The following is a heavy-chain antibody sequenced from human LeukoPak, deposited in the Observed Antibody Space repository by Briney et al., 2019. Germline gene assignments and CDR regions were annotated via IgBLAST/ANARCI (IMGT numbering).Heavy chain of an antibody. Sequence: GGSLRLSCAASGFTFSDYYMSWIRQAPGKGLEWVSYISSSGSTIYYADSVKGRFTISRDNAKNSLYLQMNSLRAEDTAVYYCAKKSGYCSSTSCYDYYYGMDVWGQGTTVTASS. V-gene: IGHV3-11*01. CDR1: GFTFSDYY. CDR3: AKKSGYCSSTSCYDYYYGMDV. CDR2: ISSSGSTI. D-gene: IGHD2-2*03. J-gene: IGHJ6*02.